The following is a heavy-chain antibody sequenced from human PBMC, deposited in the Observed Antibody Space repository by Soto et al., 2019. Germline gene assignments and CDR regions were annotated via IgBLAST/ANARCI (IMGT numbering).Heavy chain of an antibody. CDR1: GGTFSSYA. V-gene: IGHV1-69*01. J-gene: IGHJ6*02. CDR3: ARSQGSSTSLEIYYYYYYGMDV. CDR2: IIPISGTA. D-gene: IGHD2-2*01. Sequence: HVQLVQSGAEVKKPGSSVKVSCKASGGTFSSYAISWVRQAPGQGLEWMGGIIPISGTANYAPKFQGRVMITADASPSTAYMELSSLRSEDTAVYYCARSQGSSTSLEIYYYYYYGMDVWGQGTTVTVSS.